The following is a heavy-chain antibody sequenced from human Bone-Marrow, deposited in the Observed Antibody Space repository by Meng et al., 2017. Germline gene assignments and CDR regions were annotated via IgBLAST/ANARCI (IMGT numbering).Heavy chain of an antibody. Sequence: GESLKISCAASGFTFSSYAMHWVRQAPGKGLEWVAVISYDGSNKYYADSVKGRFTISRDNSKNTLYLQMNSLRAEDTAVYYCAREVGSGWSDDAFDIWGQGTMVTVSS. CDR3: AREVGSGWSDDAFDI. CDR2: ISYDGSNK. CDR1: GFTFSSYA. V-gene: IGHV3-30*01. J-gene: IGHJ3*02. D-gene: IGHD6-19*01.